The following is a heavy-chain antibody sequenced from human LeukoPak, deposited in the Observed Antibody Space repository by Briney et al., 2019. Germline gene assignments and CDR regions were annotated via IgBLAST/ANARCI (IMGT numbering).Heavy chain of an antibody. CDR2: INGDGSST. CDR1: GFTFSSYW. Sequence: GGSLRLSCAASGFTFSSYWMHWVRQAPGKGLVWVSHINGDGSSTTYADSVEGRFTISRDNAKNTLYLQMNSLRAEDTAVYYCARDRGYTFDSWGQGTLVTVSS. D-gene: IGHD3-22*01. V-gene: IGHV3-74*01. J-gene: IGHJ4*02. CDR3: ARDRGYTFDS.